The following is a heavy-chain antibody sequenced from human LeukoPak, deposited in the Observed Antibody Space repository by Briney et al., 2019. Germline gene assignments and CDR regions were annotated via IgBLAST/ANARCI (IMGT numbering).Heavy chain of an antibody. CDR1: GFTFSSHA. D-gene: IGHD3-22*01. V-gene: IGHV3-30*04. CDR3: AVTYYDSSGYYSAFDY. J-gene: IGHJ4*02. CDR2: TSYDGSNK. Sequence: PGGSLRLSCAAAGFTFSSHAMHWVRQAPGKGLEWVAVTSYDGSNKYYADSVKGRFTISRDNSKNTLYLQMNSLRAEDTAVYYCAVTYYDSSGYYSAFDYWGQGTLVTVSS.